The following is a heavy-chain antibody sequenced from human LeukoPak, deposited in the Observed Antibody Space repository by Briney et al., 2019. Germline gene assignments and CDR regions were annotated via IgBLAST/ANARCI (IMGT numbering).Heavy chain of an antibody. V-gene: IGHV5-51*01. CDR2: IYPGDSDT. CDR1: GYSFTSYW. J-gene: IGHJ4*02. D-gene: IGHD6-19*01. CDR3: ARRPYSSGWYTGCYFDF. Sequence: GESLKISCKGSGYSFTSYWIGWVRQMPGKGLEWMGIIYPGDSDTRYSPSFQGQVTISADKSISTAYLQWSSLKASDTAMYYCARRPYSSGWYTGCYFDFWGQGTLVTVSS.